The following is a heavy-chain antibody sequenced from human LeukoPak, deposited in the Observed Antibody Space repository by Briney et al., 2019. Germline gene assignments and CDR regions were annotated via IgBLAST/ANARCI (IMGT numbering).Heavy chain of an antibody. J-gene: IGHJ6*03. V-gene: IGHV4-59*12. Sequence: SSETLSLTCTVSGGSISSYYWSWIRQAPGKGLEWIGYIYYSGSTNYNPSLKSRVTMSVDTSKNQFSLKLSSVTAADTAVYYCARDYYDSSGSRPYYYYMDVWGKGTTVTISS. CDR3: ARDYYDSSGSRPYYYYMDV. CDR1: GGSISSYY. D-gene: IGHD3-22*01. CDR2: IYYSGST.